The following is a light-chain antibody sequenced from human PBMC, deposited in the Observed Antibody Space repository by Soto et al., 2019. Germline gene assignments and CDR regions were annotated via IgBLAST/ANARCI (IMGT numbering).Light chain of an antibody. J-gene: IGLJ1*01. V-gene: IGLV1-44*01. Sequence: QAVVTQSPSASGTPGQKVTISCSGGSSNIGGNPVDWYQQFPGTAPKLLIHGNNNRPSGVPDRFSGSKSDTSASLAITGLQADDEADYYCHSYDSRLNCYVFGTGTKLTVL. CDR3: HSYDSRLNCYV. CDR2: GNN. CDR1: SSNIGGNP.